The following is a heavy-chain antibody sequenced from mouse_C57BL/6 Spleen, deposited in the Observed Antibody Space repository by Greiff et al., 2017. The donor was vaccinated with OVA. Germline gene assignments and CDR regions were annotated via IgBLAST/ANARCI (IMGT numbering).Heavy chain of an antibody. Sequence: DVKLVESGGDLVKPGGSLKLSCAASGFTFSSYGMSWVRQTPDKRLEWVATISSGGSYTSYPDSVKGRFTISRDNAKNTLYLQMSSLKSEDTAMYYCARHGEYDSAWFAYWGQGTLVTVSA. CDR2: ISSGGSYT. V-gene: IGHV5-6*02. CDR1: GFTFSSYG. D-gene: IGHD2-4*01. CDR3: ARHGEYDSAWFAY. J-gene: IGHJ3*01.